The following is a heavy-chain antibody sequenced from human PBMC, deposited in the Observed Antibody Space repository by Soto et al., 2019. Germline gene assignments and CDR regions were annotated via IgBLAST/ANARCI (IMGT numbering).Heavy chain of an antibody. V-gene: IGHV1-46*01. J-gene: IGHJ1*01. CDR3: ATLPVSRAAAGNKDV. D-gene: IGHD6-13*01. CDR2: INPICGSA. CDR1: GCTFSSYD. Sequence: ASVKVSCKASGCTFSSYDMNWVRQAPGQGLEWMGRINPICGSASYAQKFQGRVTMTGDTSTSTAYMELSSLRSEDTAVYYCATLPVSRAAAGNKDVWGQGTLVTVSS.